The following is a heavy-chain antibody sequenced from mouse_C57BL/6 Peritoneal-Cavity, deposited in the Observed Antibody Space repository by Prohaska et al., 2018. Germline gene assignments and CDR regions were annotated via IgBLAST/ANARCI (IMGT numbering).Heavy chain of an antibody. J-gene: IGHJ2*01. D-gene: IGHD2-5*01. CDR1: GYTFTSYW. V-gene: IGHV1-74*01. CDR2: IHPSDSDT. Sequence: QVQLQQPGAELVKPGASVKVYCTASGYTFTSYWMHWVKKRHGQGLEWIGRIHPSDSDTNYMQKFNGKATVTVYKSSSTAYMQLSSLTSDDSAVYYCGIAYYSNYVYLEYMGQ. CDR3: GIAYYSNYVYLEY.